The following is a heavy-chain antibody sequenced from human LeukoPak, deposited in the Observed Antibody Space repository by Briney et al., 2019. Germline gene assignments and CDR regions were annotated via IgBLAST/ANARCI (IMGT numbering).Heavy chain of an antibody. D-gene: IGHD3-9*01. Sequence: PSETLSLTCAVYGGSFSGYYWSWIRQPPGKGLDWIGEINHSGSTNYNPSLKGRVTISVDTSKNQFSLKLSSVTAADTAMYYCASMGYFDWSSPFDNSGQGTLVTVSS. V-gene: IGHV4-34*01. CDR2: INHSGST. J-gene: IGHJ4*03. CDR3: ASMGYFDWSSPFDN. CDR1: GGSFSGYY.